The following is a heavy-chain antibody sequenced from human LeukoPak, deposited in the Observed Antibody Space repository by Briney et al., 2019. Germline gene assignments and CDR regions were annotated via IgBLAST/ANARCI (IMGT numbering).Heavy chain of an antibody. V-gene: IGHV1-2*02. CDR1: GYTFTSYG. CDR3: ARELDGDRGIEY. D-gene: IGHD4-17*01. J-gene: IGHJ4*02. Sequence: ASVKVSCKASGYTFTSYGISWVRQAPGQGLEWMGWISPISGGTSFAQKFQGRVTMTRDTSINTAYMELNRLTSDDTAVYYCARELDGDRGIEYWGQGSLVTVSS. CDR2: ISPISGGT.